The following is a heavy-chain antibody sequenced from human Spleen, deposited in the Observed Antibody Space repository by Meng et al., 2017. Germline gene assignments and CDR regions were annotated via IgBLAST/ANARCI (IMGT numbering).Heavy chain of an antibody. D-gene: IGHD5-24*01. J-gene: IGHJ4*02. Sequence: GESLKISCAASGFTFSGSAMHWVRQASGKGLEWVGRIRSKANSYATAYAASVKGRFTISRDDSKNTAYLQMNSLKTEDTAVYYCTSARMNRDAYNTSPLSSNYWGQGTLVTVSS. CDR2: IRSKANSYAT. V-gene: IGHV3-73*01. CDR1: GFTFSGSA. CDR3: TSARMNRDAYNTSPLSSNY.